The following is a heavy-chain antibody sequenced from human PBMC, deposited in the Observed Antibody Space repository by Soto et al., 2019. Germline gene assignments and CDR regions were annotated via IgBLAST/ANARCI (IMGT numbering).Heavy chain of an antibody. CDR3: ASEPHLVLSPHFAY. D-gene: IGHD2-8*01. J-gene: IGHJ4*02. CDR2: INPSGGST. Sequence: QVQLVQSGAEVKKPGASVKVSCKASGYTFTSYYMHWVRQAPGQGLEWMGIINPSGGSTSYAQKFPVRVTMPLATSTSTVSMELSSLRSEDTAMYSSASEPHLVLSPHFAYWGQRPLFTVSS. CDR1: GYTFTSYY. V-gene: IGHV1-46*03.